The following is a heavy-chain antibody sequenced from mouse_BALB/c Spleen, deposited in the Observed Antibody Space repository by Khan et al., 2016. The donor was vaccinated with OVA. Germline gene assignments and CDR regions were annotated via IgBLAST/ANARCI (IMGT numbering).Heavy chain of an antibody. J-gene: IGHJ3*01. V-gene: IGHV3-2*02. CDR1: GYSITSDYA. CDR3: AMRRTY. Sequence: EVQLQESGPGLVKPSQSLSLTCTVSGYSITSDYAWNWIRQFPGNKLEWMGYISYSGRTSYNPSLKSRTTVKRDTSKNQFFLMLNSVSTDATATYYSAMRRTYWGQGTLVTVSA. CDR2: ISYSGRT.